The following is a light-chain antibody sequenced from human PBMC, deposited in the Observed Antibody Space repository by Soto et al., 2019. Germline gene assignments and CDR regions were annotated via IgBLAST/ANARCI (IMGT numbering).Light chain of an antibody. CDR3: QQASSFPFP. V-gene: IGKV1-12*01. Sequence: DIQMTQSPSSVSASVGDRVTITCRASQRISNWVAWYQQKPGKAPNLLIYAASTLQSGAPSRFSGSGSGTDFILTISSLQPEDSATYCCQQASSFPFPFGPGTKVDV. CDR2: AAS. J-gene: IGKJ3*01. CDR1: QRISNW.